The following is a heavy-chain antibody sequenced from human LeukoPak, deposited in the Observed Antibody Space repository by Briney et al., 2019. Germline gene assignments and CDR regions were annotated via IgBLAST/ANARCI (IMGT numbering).Heavy chain of an antibody. CDR3: GRDRSPEDYWSGSNDY. J-gene: IGHJ4*02. CDR1: GFTFSTYT. CDR2: ISSSRDI. V-gene: IGHV3-21*01. Sequence: GGSLRLSCAASGFTFSTYTMNWGRQAPGKGLEWVSSISSSRDIYYGDSLKGRFTISRDNARNSLYLQMNSLGGEDTAVYYCGRDRSPEDYWSGSNDYWGQGTLVTVSS. D-gene: IGHD3-3*01.